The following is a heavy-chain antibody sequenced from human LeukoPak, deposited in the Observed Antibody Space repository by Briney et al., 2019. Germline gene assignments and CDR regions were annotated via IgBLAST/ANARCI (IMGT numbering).Heavy chain of an antibody. CDR1: GGTFSSYA. Sequence: SVKVSCKASGGTFSSYAISWVRQAPGQGPEWMGGIIPIFGTANYAQKFQGRVTITADKSTSTAYMELSSLRAEDTALYYCARVSSEGNWFDPWGQGTLVTVSS. CDR3: ARVSSEGNWFDP. CDR2: IIPIFGTA. D-gene: IGHD6-6*01. J-gene: IGHJ5*02. V-gene: IGHV1-69*06.